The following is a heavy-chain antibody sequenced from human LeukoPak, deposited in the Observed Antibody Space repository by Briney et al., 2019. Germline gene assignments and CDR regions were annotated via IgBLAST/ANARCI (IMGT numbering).Heavy chain of an antibody. CDR2: IKQDGSEK. V-gene: IGHV3-7*03. J-gene: IGHJ4*02. Sequence: GGSLRPSCAASGFTFSNYWMSWVRQAPGKGLEWVANIKQDGSEKNYVDSVKGRFTISRDNAKNSLYLQMNSLRTEDTAVYYCARDPYYWGQGILVTVSS. CDR3: ARDPYY. CDR1: GFTFSNYW.